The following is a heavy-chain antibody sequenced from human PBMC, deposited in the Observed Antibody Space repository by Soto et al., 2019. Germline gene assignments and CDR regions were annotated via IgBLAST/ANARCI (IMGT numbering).Heavy chain of an antibody. V-gene: IGHV1-3*01. CDR1: GYTFTSYA. Sequence: GASVKASCKASGYTFTSYAMHWVRQAPGQRLEWMGWINAGNGNTKYSQKFQGRVTITRDTSASTAYMELSSLRSEDTAVYYCARDLIPIAVAGLEGYYYYGMDVWGQGTTVTVSS. CDR3: ARDLIPIAVAGLEGYYYYGMDV. CDR2: INAGNGNT. D-gene: IGHD6-19*01. J-gene: IGHJ6*02.